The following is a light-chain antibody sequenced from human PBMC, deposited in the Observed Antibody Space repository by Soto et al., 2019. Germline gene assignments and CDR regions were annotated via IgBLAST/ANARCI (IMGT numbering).Light chain of an antibody. CDR3: GADHGSGSNFVSVV. Sequence: QPVLTQPPSASASLGASVTLTCTLTSAYSNYKVDWYQQRPGKGPRFVMRVGTGGIVGSKGDGIPDRFSVLGSGLNRYLTIKNIQEEDESDYYCGADHGSGSNFVSVVFGGGTKLTVL. V-gene: IGLV9-49*01. J-gene: IGLJ2*01. CDR1: SAYSNYK. CDR2: VGTGGIVG.